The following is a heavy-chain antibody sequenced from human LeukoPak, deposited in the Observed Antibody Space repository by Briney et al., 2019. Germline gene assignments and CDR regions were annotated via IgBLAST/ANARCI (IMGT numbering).Heavy chain of an antibody. CDR1: GFTVSSNS. D-gene: IGHD4/OR15-4a*01. CDR3: ARRAGAYSHPYDY. J-gene: IGHJ4*02. CDR2: IYSDNT. Sequence: GGSLRLSCTVSGFTVSSNSMSWVRQAPGKGLEWVSFIYSDNTHYSDSVKGRCTISRDNSKNTRYLQMNSRRAEDPAVYYCARRAGAYSHPYDYWGQGTLVTVSS. V-gene: IGHV3-53*01.